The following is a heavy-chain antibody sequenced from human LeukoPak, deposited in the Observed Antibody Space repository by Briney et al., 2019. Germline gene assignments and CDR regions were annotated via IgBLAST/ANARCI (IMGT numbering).Heavy chain of an antibody. CDR3: ARDRTGQQLISRKDYYYMDV. Sequence: SQTLSLTCTVSGDSISSGDYYWSWIRQPAGKGLEWIGRISSSGSTNYNPSLKSRVTISVDTSRNQFSLKLSSVTAADTAVYLCARDRTGQQLISRKDYYYMDVWGKGTTVTISS. CDR2: ISSSGST. J-gene: IGHJ6*03. CDR1: GDSISSGDYY. D-gene: IGHD4-11*01. V-gene: IGHV4-61*02.